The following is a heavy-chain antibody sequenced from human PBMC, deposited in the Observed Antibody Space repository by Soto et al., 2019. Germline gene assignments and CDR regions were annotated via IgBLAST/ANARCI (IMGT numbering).Heavy chain of an antibody. V-gene: IGHV3-48*03. D-gene: IGHD1-26*01. CDR3: AKDTYIMVGGTHIDF. CDR1: KFTFSSFE. CDR2: ISSTGSLI. Sequence: PGGSLRLSCAASKFTFSSFEVNWVRQAPGKGLEWVSYISSTGSLIYYADSVKGRFTISRDNAKNSLYLQMNSLRADDTALYFCAKDTYIMVGGTHIDFWGRGTLVTVSS. J-gene: IGHJ4*02.